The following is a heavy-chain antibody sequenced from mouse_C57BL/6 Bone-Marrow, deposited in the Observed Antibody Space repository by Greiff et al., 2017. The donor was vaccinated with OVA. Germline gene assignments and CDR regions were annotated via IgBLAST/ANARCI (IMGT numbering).Heavy chain of an antibody. V-gene: IGHV1-63*01. CDR2: IYPGGGYT. CDR3: ARSNWDDYFDY. J-gene: IGHJ2*01. D-gene: IGHD4-1*01. CDR1: GYTFTNYW. Sequence: VQGVESGAELVRPGTSVKMSCKASGYTFTNYWIGWAKQRPGHGLEWIGDIYPGGGYTNYNEKFKGKATLTADKSSSTAYMQFSSLTSEDSAIYYCARSNWDDYFDYWGQGTTLTVSS.